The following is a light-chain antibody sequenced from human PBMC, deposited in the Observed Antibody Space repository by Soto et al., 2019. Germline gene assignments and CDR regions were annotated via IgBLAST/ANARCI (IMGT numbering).Light chain of an antibody. Sequence: DLQLPPSPTSLSASIGDRVTITCRASQAISTYLAWYQQKPGKVPSLLIYAASTLQSGVPSRFSGSGSGTDFTLTISSLQPEDFATYYCQQLFDSPITFGQGRRLEIK. CDR1: QAISTY. J-gene: IGKJ5*01. CDR2: AAS. V-gene: IGKV1-27*01. CDR3: QQLFDSPIT.